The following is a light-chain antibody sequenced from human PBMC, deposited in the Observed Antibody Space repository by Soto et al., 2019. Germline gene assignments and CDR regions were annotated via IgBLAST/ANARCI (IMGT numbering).Light chain of an antibody. V-gene: IGLV1-40*01. Sequence: QSVLTQPPSVSGAPGQRVTISCTGSSSNIGAGYDVHWYQQFPGTTPKFLIYGNTNRPSGVPDRFSASKSGTSASLDITGLQAEDEAEYFCQSYDDSLRGSVLFGGGTKLTVL. CDR3: QSYDDSLRGSVL. J-gene: IGLJ2*01. CDR1: SSNIGAGYD. CDR2: GNT.